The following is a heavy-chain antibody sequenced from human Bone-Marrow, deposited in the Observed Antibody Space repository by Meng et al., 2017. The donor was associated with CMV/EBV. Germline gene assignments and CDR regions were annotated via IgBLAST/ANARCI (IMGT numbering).Heavy chain of an antibody. V-gene: IGHV1-18*01. D-gene: IGHD1-20*01. CDR3: AGFITGTRRQREGLCY. CDR2: ISAYNGNT. Sequence: ASVKVSCKAPGYTFTSYGISWVRQAPGQGLEWMGWISAYNGNTNYAQKLQGRVTMTTDTSTSTAYMELRSLRSDDTAVYYCAGFITGTRRQREGLCYWGQGTLVTVSS. CDR1: GYTFTSYG. J-gene: IGHJ4*02.